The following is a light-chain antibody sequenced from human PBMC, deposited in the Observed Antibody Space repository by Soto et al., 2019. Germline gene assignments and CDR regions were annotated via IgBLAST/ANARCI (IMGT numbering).Light chain of an antibody. Sequence: EIVLTQSPGTLSLSPGERATLSCRASQSVSSSYLAWYQQKPGQAPRLLIYGASSRATGITDRFSGSGSGTDFTLTISRLEPEDCAVYYCQQYGSSPWTCGQGTKVDIK. J-gene: IGKJ1*01. V-gene: IGKV3-20*01. CDR1: QSVSSSY. CDR2: GAS. CDR3: QQYGSSPWT.